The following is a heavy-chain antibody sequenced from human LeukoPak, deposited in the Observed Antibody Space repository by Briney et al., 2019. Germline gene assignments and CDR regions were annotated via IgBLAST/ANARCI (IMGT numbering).Heavy chain of an antibody. CDR3: ARDRNDYVWGSYRPLDY. CDR2: IYHSGST. J-gene: IGHJ4*02. V-gene: IGHV4-4*02. Sequence: SETLSLTCAVSGGSISSSNWWSWVRQPPGKGLEWIGEIYHSGSTNYNPSLKSRVTISVDKSKNQFSLKLSSVTAADTAVYYCARDRNDYVWGSYRPLDYWGQGTLVTVSS. D-gene: IGHD3-16*02. CDR1: GGSISSSNW.